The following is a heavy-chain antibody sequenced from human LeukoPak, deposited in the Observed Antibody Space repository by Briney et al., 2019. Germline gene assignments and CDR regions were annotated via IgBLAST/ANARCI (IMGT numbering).Heavy chain of an antibody. V-gene: IGHV3-48*01. D-gene: IGHD4-11*01. CDR2: ISSSSSTI. CDR3: ASRSTVTVDYYYYYMDV. J-gene: IGHJ6*03. Sequence: GGSRRLSCAASGFTFSSYSMNWVRQAPGKGLEWVSYISSSSSTIYYADSVKGRFTISRDNAKNSLYLQMNSLRAEDTAVYYCASRSTVTVDYYYYYMDVWGKGTTVTVSS. CDR1: GFTFSSYS.